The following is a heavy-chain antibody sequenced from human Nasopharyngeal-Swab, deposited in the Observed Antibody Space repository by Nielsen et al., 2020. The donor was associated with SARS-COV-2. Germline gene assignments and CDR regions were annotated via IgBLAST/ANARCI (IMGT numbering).Heavy chain of an antibody. CDR3: ARGAPDY. Sequence: GESLKISCAASGFTFSSYAMHWVRQAPGKGLEYVSAISSNGGSTYYANSVKGRFTISRDNSKNTLYLQMGSLRAEDMAVYYCARGAPDYWGQGTLVTVFS. CDR2: ISSNGGST. V-gene: IGHV3-64*01. CDR1: GFTFSSYA. J-gene: IGHJ4*02.